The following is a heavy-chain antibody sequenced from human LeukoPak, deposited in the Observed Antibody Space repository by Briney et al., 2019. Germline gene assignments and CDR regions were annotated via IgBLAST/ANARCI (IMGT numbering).Heavy chain of an antibody. CDR2: INHSGST. V-gene: IGHV4-34*01. CDR3: ARATNNYDFWNGYQFDP. CDR1: GGSFRGYY. D-gene: IGHD3-3*01. Sequence: SETLSLTCAVYGGSFRGYYWSWIRQPPGKGLEWIGEINHSGSTNYNPSLKSRVTISVDTSKNQFSLKLSSVTAADTAVYYCARATNNYDFWNGYQFDPWGQGTLVTVSS. J-gene: IGHJ5*02.